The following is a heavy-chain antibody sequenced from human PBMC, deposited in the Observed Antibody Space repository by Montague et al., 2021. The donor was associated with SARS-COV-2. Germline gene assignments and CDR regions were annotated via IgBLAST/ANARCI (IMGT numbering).Heavy chain of an antibody. CDR1: GASVGSSD. CDR2: FYSVGST. D-gene: IGHD1-14*01. CDR3: ARGTMTADAFDI. Sequence: TLSLTFPVSGASVGSSDWGWIRQSPGKGLEWIGYFYSVGSTDYNPSLKSRATISRDTSKNQFSLKVRSVTAADTAVYYCARGTMTADAFDIWGQGTMVTVSS. J-gene: IGHJ3*02. V-gene: IGHV4-59*02.